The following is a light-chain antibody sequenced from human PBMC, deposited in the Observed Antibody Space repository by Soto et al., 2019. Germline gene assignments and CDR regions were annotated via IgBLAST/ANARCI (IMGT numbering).Light chain of an antibody. CDR2: GNS. CDR1: SSNIGAGYD. CDR3: QSYDSSLSGWV. J-gene: IGLJ3*02. Sequence: QSVLTQPPSVSGAPGQRVTISCTGSSSNIGAGYDVHWYQQLPGTAPKLLIYGNSNRPSGVPDRFSGSKSGTSASLAITGLLAEDEADYYCQSYDSSLSGWVFRGETKVTVL. V-gene: IGLV1-40*01.